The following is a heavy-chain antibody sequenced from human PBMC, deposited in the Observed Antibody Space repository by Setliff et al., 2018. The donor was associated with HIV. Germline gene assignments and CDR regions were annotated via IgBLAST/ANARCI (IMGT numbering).Heavy chain of an antibody. J-gene: IGHJ5*02. CDR3: ARDRWNHGIIIAVADWFDP. CDR2: IFYSGGT. Sequence: LSLTCTVSGDSISSGGCQWTWIRQHPGRGLEYIGCIFYSGGTYYNPSLKSRLTMSVDTSKNQFSLKLNSTTTADTAVYYCARDRWNHGIIIAVADWFDPWGQGILVTVSS. CDR1: GDSISSGGCQ. D-gene: IGHD6-19*01. V-gene: IGHV4-31*03.